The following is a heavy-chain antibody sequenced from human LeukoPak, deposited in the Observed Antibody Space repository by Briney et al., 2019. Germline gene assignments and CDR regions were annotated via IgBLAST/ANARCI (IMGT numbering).Heavy chain of an antibody. CDR2: ISGSGGST. V-gene: IGHV3-23*01. CDR1: GFTFSSYA. J-gene: IGHJ3*02. CDR3: AKDWYDSSGYYSSTFDI. D-gene: IGHD3-22*01. Sequence: GGSLGLSCAASGFTFSSYAMSWVRQAPGKGLEWVSAISGSGGSTYYADSVKGRFTISRDNSKNTLYLQMNSLRAEDTAVYYCAKDWYDSSGYYSSTFDIWGQGTMVTVSS.